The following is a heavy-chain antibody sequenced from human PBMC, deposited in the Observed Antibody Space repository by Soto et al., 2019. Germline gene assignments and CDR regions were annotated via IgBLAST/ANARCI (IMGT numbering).Heavy chain of an antibody. D-gene: IGHD3-22*01. CDR1: GYTLTELS. Sequence: GSSVKVSCKVSGYTLTELSMHWVRQAPGKGREWMGGFDAEDGETIYAQKFQGRVTMTEDTSTDTAYMELSSLRSEDTAVYYCATARPYYDSSGYYSDAFDIWGQGTMVTVS. CDR2: FDAEDGET. J-gene: IGHJ3*02. V-gene: IGHV1-24*01. CDR3: ATARPYYDSSGYYSDAFDI.